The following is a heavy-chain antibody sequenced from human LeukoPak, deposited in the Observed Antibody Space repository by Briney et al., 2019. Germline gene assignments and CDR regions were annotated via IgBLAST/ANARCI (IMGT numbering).Heavy chain of an antibody. CDR2: IWYDGSNK. D-gene: IGHD6-13*01. CDR3: ARAERKAAAGTFIFGY. V-gene: IGHV3-33*01. CDR1: GFTFSIYG. J-gene: IGHJ4*02. Sequence: TGGSLRLSCAASGFTFSIYGMHWVRQAPGKGLEWVAVIWYDGSNKYYADSVKGRFTISRDNSKNTLYLQMNSLRAEDTAVYYCARAERKAAAGTFIFGYWGQGTLVTVSS.